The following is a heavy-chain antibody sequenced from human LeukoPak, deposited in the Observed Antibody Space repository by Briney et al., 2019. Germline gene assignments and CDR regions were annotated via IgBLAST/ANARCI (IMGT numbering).Heavy chain of an antibody. J-gene: IGHJ4*02. CDR3: ARGSTPIDY. V-gene: IGHV1-18*01. CDR1: GYTFTNFD. Sequence: GASVKVSCKASGYTFTNFDITWVRQAPGQGLEWMGWISTYNGDTKYAQKFQDRVTMTTDTSTSTAYMELRSLRSGDSAVYYCARGSTPIDYRGQGTLVTVSS. CDR2: ISTYNGDT.